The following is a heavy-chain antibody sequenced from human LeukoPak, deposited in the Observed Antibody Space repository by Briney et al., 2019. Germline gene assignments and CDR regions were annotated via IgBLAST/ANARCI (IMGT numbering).Heavy chain of an antibody. CDR2: NSAYNGNT. D-gene: IGHD3-10*01. J-gene: IGHJ4*02. Sequence: ASVKVACKASGYTFTSYGISWVRQAPGQGLEWMGWNSAYNGNTNYAQKLQGRVTMTTDTSTSTAYMELRSLRSDDTAVYYCARDRYYYGSGSYYFLEDYWGQGTLVTVSS. CDR3: ARDRYYYGSGSYYFLEDY. CDR1: GYTFTSYG. V-gene: IGHV1-18*04.